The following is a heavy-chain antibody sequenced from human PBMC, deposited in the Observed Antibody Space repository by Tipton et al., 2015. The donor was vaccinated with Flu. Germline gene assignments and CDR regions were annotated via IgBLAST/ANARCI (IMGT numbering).Heavy chain of an antibody. J-gene: IGHJ4*02. CDR1: GGSISSGDYY. V-gene: IGHV4-31*03. CDR3: ARYKKVLSDFWSGSFQVYFDY. Sequence: TLSLTCTASGGSISSGDYYWSWVRQHPGEGLQWIGYIYYSGSAYYNPSLKSRVTISIDTSKNQFSLKLSSVTAADTAVYYCARYKKVLSDFWSGSFQVYFDYWGQGTLVTVSS. D-gene: IGHD3-3*01. CDR2: IYYSGSA.